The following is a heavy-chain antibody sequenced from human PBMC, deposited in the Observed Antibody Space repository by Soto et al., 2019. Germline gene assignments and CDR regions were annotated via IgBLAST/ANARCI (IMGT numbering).Heavy chain of an antibody. Sequence: HPGGSLRLSCAASGFSFSTNVLHWVRQAPGKGLEWVAVMSPSGAEKYYTDSVKGRFTISRDNSKNTLYLQMNSLTTDDTAVYKCARDPGRGEPPFDHWGQGTLVTVSS. CDR3: ARDPGRGEPPFDH. CDR2: MSPSGAEK. D-gene: IGHD3-10*01. J-gene: IGHJ4*02. V-gene: IGHV3-30-3*01. CDR1: GFSFSTNV.